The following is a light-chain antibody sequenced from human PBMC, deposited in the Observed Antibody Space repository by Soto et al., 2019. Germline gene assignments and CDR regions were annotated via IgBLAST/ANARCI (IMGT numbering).Light chain of an antibody. J-gene: IGLJ1*01. Sequence: QSVLTQPASVSGSPGQSSTISCTGTSSDVGHYNYVSWYQHHPGKAPKLMIYEVSNRPSGVSNRFSGSKSGNTASLTISGLQAEDEADYYCSAYTSSSTSYVFGAGTKLTVL. V-gene: IGLV2-14*01. CDR1: SSDVGHYNY. CDR3: SAYTSSSTSYV. CDR2: EVS.